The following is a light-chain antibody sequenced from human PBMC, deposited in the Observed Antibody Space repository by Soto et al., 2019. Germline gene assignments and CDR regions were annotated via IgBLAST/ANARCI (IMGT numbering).Light chain of an antibody. CDR3: QQDYSSPPT. J-gene: IGKJ1*01. CDR2: GAS. V-gene: IGKV3-15*01. Sequence: IVMTQSPPTLSVSPGEEATLACRASQSLRSNLAWYQQKPGQAPRLLIYGASTRATGIPARFSGSGSGTEFTLTISSLQSEDFAVYYCQQDYSSPPTFGQGTKVEIK. CDR1: QSLRSN.